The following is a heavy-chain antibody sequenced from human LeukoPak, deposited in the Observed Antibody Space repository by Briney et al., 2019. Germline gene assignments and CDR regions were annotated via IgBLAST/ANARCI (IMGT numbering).Heavy chain of an antibody. V-gene: IGHV4-34*01. D-gene: IGHD2-2*01. CDR2: INHSGST. CDR3: ARGPPRGTVVVPAAVGDY. J-gene: IGHJ4*02. Sequence: SETLSLTCAVYGGSFSGYYWSWIRQPPGKGLEWIGEINHSGSTNYNPSLKSRVTISVDTSKNQFSLKLSSVTAADTAVYYCARGPPRGTVVVPAAVGDYWGQGTLVTVSS. CDR1: GGSFSGYY.